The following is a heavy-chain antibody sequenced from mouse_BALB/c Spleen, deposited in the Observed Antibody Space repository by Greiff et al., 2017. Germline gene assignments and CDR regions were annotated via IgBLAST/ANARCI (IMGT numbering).Heavy chain of an antibody. V-gene: IGHV5-12-1*01. CDR3: ARHLEGFAY. J-gene: IGHJ3*01. D-gene: IGHD2-10*02. CDR2: ISSGGGST. Sequence: DVKLVESGGGLVKPGGSLKLSCAASGFAFSSYDMSWVRQTPEKRLEWVAYISSGGGSTYYPDTVKGRFTISRDNAKNTLYLQMSSLKSEDTAMYYCARHLEGFAYWGQGTLVTVSA. CDR1: GFAFSSYD.